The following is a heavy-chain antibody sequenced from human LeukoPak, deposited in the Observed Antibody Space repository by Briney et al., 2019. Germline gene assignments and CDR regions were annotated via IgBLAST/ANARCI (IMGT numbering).Heavy chain of an antibody. V-gene: IGHV4-59*01. CDR3: ARASPGLFDC. Sequence: SETLSLTCTVSGGSISSYYRNWIRQPPGKGLEWIGFIYYSGSTNYNPSLKSRVTISVDTSKNQFSLKLSSVTAADTAVYYCARASPGLFDCWGQGTLVTVSS. J-gene: IGHJ4*02. D-gene: IGHD2-21*01. CDR1: GGSISSYY. CDR2: IYYSGST.